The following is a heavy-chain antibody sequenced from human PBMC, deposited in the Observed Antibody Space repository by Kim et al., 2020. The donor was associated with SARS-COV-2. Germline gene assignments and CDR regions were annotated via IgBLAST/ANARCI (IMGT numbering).Heavy chain of an antibody. D-gene: IGHD3-22*01. CDR1: GDSVNGHY. CDR2: IHDSGRS. Sequence: SETLSLTCTVSGDSVNGHYWIWVQQPPGKGLEWIGYIHDSGRSDHNPSLKSRVTLSLDTSRNQFSLKLSSVTAADTAIYFCTGHYHYDAWGQGAVVTVSS. J-gene: IGHJ4*02. CDR3: TGHYHYDA. V-gene: IGHV4-59*02.